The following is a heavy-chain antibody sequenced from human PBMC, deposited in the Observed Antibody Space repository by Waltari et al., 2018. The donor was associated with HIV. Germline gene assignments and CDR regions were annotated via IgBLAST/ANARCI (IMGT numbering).Heavy chain of an antibody. Sequence: EVQLLASGGGLVQPGGYLRLSCAASGFTFSDYALCCVRRAAGEGLEWVSTITAKGATPYYADSVKGRFTFTRDDSKNTLQLQMNSLRADDTAVYCCATGSNHLYWGQGTLVAVSS. V-gene: IGHV3-23*01. CDR2: ITAKGATP. D-gene: IGHD3-16*02. CDR1: GFTFSDYA. CDR3: ATGSNHLY. J-gene: IGHJ1*01.